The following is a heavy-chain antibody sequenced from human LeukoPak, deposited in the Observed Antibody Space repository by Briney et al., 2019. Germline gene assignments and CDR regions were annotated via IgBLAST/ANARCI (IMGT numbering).Heavy chain of an antibody. J-gene: IGHJ4*02. Sequence: GSLRLSCAASGFTFSSYWMSWVRQAPGKGLEWVANIKQDGSEKYYVDSVKGRFTISRDNAKNSLYLQMNSLRAEGTAVYYCARDRNSITMVRGTFDYWGQGTLVTVSS. V-gene: IGHV3-7*01. CDR3: ARDRNSITMVRGTFDY. CDR2: IKQDGSEK. D-gene: IGHD3-10*01. CDR1: GFTFSSYW.